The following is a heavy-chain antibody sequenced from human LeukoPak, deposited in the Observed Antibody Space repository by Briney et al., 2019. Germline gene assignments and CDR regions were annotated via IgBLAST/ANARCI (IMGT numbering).Heavy chain of an antibody. Sequence: SETLSLTCTVSGGSISSSSYYWGWIRQPPGKGLEWIGSIYYSGSTYYNPSLKSRVTISVDTSKNQFSLKLSSVTAADTAVYYCARRGRITILGDFDYWGQGTLVTVSS. J-gene: IGHJ4*02. CDR3: ARRGRITILGDFDY. V-gene: IGHV4-39*01. CDR2: IYYSGST. CDR1: GGSISSSSYY. D-gene: IGHD3-3*01.